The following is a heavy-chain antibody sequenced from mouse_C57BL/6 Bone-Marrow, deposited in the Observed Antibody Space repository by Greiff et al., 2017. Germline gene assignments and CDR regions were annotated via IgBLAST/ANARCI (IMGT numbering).Heavy chain of an antibody. J-gene: IGHJ4*01. CDR1: GYPFTNYL. D-gene: IGHD1-1*02. V-gene: IGHV1-54*01. Sequence: QVQLQQSGAELVRPGTSVKVSCKASGYPFTNYLIEWVKQRPGQGLEWIGVINPGSGGTNYNEKFKGKATLTADKSSSTAYMQLSSLTSEDSAVYFCARGDYDAMDYWGQGTSVTVSS. CDR3: ARGDYDAMDY. CDR2: INPGSGGT.